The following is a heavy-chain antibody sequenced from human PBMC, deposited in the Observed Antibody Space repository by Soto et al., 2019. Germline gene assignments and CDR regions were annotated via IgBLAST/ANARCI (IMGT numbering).Heavy chain of an antibody. J-gene: IGHJ4*02. D-gene: IGHD6-13*01. Sequence: SETLSLTCTISGGSISSYFWTWIRQPPGKGLEWIGYIYNSGTYYNPSLKSRVTISVDTSENQFSLKVTSVTAADTAVYYCARRSAAAMGGGLDYWGQGTLVTVSS. CDR1: GGSISSYF. CDR2: IYNSGT. CDR3: ARRSAAAMGGGLDY. V-gene: IGHV4-59*08.